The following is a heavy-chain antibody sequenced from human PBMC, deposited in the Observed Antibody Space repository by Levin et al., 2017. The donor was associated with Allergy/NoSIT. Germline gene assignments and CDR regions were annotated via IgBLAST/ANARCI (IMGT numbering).Heavy chain of an antibody. D-gene: IGHD3-9*01. CDR2: IKSKRAGGTI. CDR3: TSDGSMYYDILTGYLI. Sequence: GGSLRLSCAASGSNFSNAWMTWVRQAPGKGLEWVGRIKSKRAGGTIDYAAPLKGRFTISRDDSKNTLYLQVNSLKSEDTAVYYCTSDGSMYYDILTGYLIWGQGTLVTVSS. J-gene: IGHJ4*02. CDR1: GSNFSNAW. V-gene: IGHV3-15*01.